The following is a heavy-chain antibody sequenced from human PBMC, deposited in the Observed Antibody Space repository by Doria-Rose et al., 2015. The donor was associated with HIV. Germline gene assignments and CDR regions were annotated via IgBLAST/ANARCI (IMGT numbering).Heavy chain of an antibody. J-gene: IGHJ4*02. D-gene: IGHD6-13*01. Sequence: QVQLVQSGAEVKKPGASVTVSCKTSGYTFSAYAIHWVRQAPGQRPEWMGWLNVGNGDTRYSRKFQDRVTITSDTSANTGYMALSSLRSEDTAVYYCARIHSLSSSSLGHWGQGTLVTVSS. CDR1: GYTFSAYA. CDR2: LNVGNGDT. CDR3: ARIHSLSSSSLGH. V-gene: IGHV1-3*01.